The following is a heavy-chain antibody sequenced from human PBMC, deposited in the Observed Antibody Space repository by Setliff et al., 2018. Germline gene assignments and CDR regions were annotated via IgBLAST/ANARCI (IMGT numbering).Heavy chain of an antibody. J-gene: IGHJ4*02. V-gene: IGHV3-7*03. D-gene: IGHD3-3*01. Sequence: GGPRLSCAASGFTCSSFWMSWVRQAPGKGLEGVANINQDGGAKYYVDSVKGRFTISRDNTKNSLYLQLQSLRTEDTAIYFCAGQGPIFGSGLLPGFDQWGQGTRVTVS. CDR2: INQDGGAK. CDR1: GFTCSSFW. CDR3: AGQGPIFGSGLLPGFDQ.